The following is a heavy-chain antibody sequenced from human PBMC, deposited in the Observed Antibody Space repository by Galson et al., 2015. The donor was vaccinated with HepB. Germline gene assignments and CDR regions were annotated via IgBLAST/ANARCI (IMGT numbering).Heavy chain of an antibody. J-gene: IGHJ4*02. CDR2: IKSKTDGGTT. Sequence: SLRLSCAASGFTFSNAWMSWVRQAPGKGLEWVGRIKSKTDGGTTDYAAPVKGRFTISRDGSKNTLYLQMNSLKTEDTAVYYCTTFVVVVAVAYWGQGTLVTVSS. CDR3: TTFVVVVAVAY. V-gene: IGHV3-15*01. D-gene: IGHD2-15*01. CDR1: GFTFSNAW.